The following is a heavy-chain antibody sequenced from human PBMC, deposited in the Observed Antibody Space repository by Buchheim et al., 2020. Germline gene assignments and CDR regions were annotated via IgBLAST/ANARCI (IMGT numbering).Heavy chain of an antibody. CDR3: AKDFLLAGYSSGWYFDY. J-gene: IGHJ4*02. CDR1: GFTFSSYG. D-gene: IGHD6-19*01. V-gene: IGHV3-30*18. CDR2: ISYDGSNK. Sequence: QVQLVESGGGVVQPGRSLRLSCAASGFTFSSYGMHWVRQAPGKGLEWVAVISYDGSNKYYADSVKGRFIISSDNSKNTLYLQMNSLRAEDTAVYYCAKDFLLAGYSSGWYFDYWGQGTL.